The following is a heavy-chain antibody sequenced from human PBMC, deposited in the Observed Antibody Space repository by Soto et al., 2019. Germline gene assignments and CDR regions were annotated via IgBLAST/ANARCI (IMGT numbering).Heavy chain of an antibody. CDR3: AKALSIAAFFDS. D-gene: IGHD3-3*02. J-gene: IGHJ4*02. CDR2: ISYDGSNT. V-gene: IGHV3-30*18. CDR1: GFRFGSYG. Sequence: PVGSLRLSCEASGFRFGSYGMHWVRQAPGKGLEWVTFISYDGSNTYYADSVKGRFTISRDNSKNTLYLQMNTLRVEDTAVYYCAKALSIAAFFDSWGQGTLVTVSS.